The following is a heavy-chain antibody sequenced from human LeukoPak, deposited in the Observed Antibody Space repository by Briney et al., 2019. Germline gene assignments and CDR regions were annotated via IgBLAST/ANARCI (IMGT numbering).Heavy chain of an antibody. CDR1: GFSLSTSGVG. CDR3: AHYGTWYNIDF. Sequence: SGPTLVKPTQTLTLTCAFSGFSLSTSGVGVGRIRQPPGKALEWLALIYWADDKRYSPSLKSRLTITKDTSKNQVVLTMTNMDPVDTGTYYCAHYGTWYNIDFWAQGALVTVSS. V-gene: IGHV2-5*02. J-gene: IGHJ4*02. CDR2: IYWADDK. D-gene: IGHD6-13*01.